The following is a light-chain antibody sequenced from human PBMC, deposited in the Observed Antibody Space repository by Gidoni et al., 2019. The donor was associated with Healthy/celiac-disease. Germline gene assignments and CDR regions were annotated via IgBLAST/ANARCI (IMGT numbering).Light chain of an antibody. V-gene: IGKV1-5*01. CDR3: QQYNSYPWT. J-gene: IGKJ1*01. Sequence: DIQMPPSPSTLSASVGARVTITCRASQSISSWLAWYQQKPGKAPVWKVVSPQGSAAVALAQTSLSPSSACSLMIFAAYYCQQYNSYPWTFGQGTKVEIK. CDR1: QSISSW.